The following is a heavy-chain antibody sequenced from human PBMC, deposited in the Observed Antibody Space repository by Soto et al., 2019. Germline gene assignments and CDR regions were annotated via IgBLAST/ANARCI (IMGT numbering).Heavy chain of an antibody. J-gene: IGHJ4*02. D-gene: IGHD3-22*01. CDR1: GFTFSTYS. V-gene: IGHV3-48*01. CDR2: ISSTSTTI. Sequence: PGGSLRLSCAASGFTFSTYSMNWVRQAPGKGLEWVSYISSTSTTIYYVDSVKGRFTISRDNAKNSLYLQVSGLRAEDTAVYYCARDIDYYDSSGYQDYWGQGSLVTVSS. CDR3: ARDIDYYDSSGYQDY.